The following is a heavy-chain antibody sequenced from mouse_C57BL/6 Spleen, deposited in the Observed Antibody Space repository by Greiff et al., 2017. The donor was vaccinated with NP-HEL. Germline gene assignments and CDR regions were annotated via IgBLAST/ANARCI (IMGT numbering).Heavy chain of an antibody. CDR2: IYPGSGNT. Sequence: VQLQQSGPELVKPGASVKISCKASGYSFTSYYIHWVKQRPGQGLEWIGWIYPGSGNTKYNEKFKGKATLTADTSSSTAYMQLSSLTSEESAVYYCARSYDYDDVFAYWGQGTLVTVSA. J-gene: IGHJ3*01. CDR3: ARSYDYDDVFAY. V-gene: IGHV1-66*01. CDR1: GYSFTSYY. D-gene: IGHD2-4*01.